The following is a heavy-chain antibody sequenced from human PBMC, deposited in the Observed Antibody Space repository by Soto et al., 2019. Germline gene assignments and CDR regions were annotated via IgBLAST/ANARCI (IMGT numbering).Heavy chain of an antibody. CDR2: IFWDDDK. CDR1: GSSVSTTGVG. Sequence: QITLKESGPTLVKPTQTLTLTCTLSGSSVSTTGVGVGWIRQHPGKALEWLALIFWDDDKRYCPSLKSRITLTKDNAKNQVVLTMANMAPADTATYFWTQRLHYDIVTDLGPFDPWGQGILVTISS. D-gene: IGHD3-9*01. CDR3: TQRLHYDIVTDLGPFDP. J-gene: IGHJ5*02. V-gene: IGHV2-5*02.